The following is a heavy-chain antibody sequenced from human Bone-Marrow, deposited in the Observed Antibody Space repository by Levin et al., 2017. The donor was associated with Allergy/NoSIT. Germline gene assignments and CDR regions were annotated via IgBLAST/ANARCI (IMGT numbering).Heavy chain of an antibody. CDR1: GFIFSDHD. CDR2: IDTAGDT. V-gene: IGHV3-13*01. J-gene: IGHJ2*01. D-gene: IGHD6-19*01. Sequence: GGSLRLSCTASGFIFSDHDMHWVRQVPGKGLEWVSAIDTAGDTYYSDSVKGRFTISRDNAKNSFYFQSNSLRAGDTGVYYCARVDSGWYLDIWGRGTLVSVSS. CDR3: ARVDSGWYLDI.